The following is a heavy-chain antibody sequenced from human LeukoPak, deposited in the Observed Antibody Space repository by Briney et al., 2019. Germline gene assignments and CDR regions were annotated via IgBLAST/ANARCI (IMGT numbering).Heavy chain of an antibody. CDR1: GFTFSDYY. V-gene: IGHV3-11*06. Sequence: GGSLRLSCAASGFTFSDYYMSWIRQAPGKGLEWVSYISSSSSYTNYADSVKGQFTISRDNAKNSLYLQMSSLRAEDTAVYYCASIAVAAPQDYWGQGTLVTVSS. CDR2: ISSSSSYT. J-gene: IGHJ4*02. D-gene: IGHD6-19*01. CDR3: ASIAVAAPQDY.